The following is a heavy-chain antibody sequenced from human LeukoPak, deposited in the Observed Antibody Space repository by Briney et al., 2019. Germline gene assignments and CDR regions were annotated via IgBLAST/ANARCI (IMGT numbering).Heavy chain of an antibody. CDR3: AKDGRISGSYFMYVLDLDP. V-gene: IGHV3-48*04. J-gene: IGHJ5*02. CDR2: ISRRSSTI. D-gene: IGHD1-26*01. Sequence: GGSLRLTCVASGFTFSSYSMNWVRQAPGKGREWVSYISRRSSTIYCADSVNGLFTLSRDNAQNSLYLQMNSLRAEDTAVYYCAKDGRISGSYFMYVLDLDPWGQGTLVTVSS. CDR1: GFTFSSYS.